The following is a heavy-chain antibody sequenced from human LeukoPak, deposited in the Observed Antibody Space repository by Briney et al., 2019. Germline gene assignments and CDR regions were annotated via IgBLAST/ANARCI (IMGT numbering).Heavy chain of an antibody. CDR2: IYHSGST. CDR3: ARGAGYQLLSFDP. V-gene: IGHV4-30-2*01. CDR1: GGSISSGGYY. J-gene: IGHJ5*02. Sequence: SQTLSLTCTVSGGSISSGGYYWSWIRQPPGKGLEWIGYIYHSGSTYYNPSLKSRVTISVDRSKNQFSLKLSSVTAADTAVYYCARGAGYQLLSFDPWGQGTLVTVSS. D-gene: IGHD2-2*01.